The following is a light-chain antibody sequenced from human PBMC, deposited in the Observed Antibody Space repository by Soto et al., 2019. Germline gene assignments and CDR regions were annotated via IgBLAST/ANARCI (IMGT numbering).Light chain of an antibody. J-gene: IGLJ1*01. Sequence: QSALTQPASVSGSPGQSITISCTGTSSDVGDYNYVSWYQQHPGKAPQHMIYEVSNRPSGVSNRFSGSKSGSTASLTISGLQAEDEADYYCSSYTSSGTYVFGTGTKHTVL. V-gene: IGLV2-14*01. CDR3: SSYTSSGTYV. CDR1: SSDVGDYNY. CDR2: EVS.